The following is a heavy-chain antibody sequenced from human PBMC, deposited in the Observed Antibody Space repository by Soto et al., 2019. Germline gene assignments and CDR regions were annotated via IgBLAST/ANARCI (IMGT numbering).Heavy chain of an antibody. Sequence: SETLSLTCTVSGGSISSYYWSWIRQPPGKGLEWIGYIYYSGSTNYNPSLKSRVTISVDTSKNQFSLKLSSVTAADTAVYYCARAIRDSNYPYYFDYWGQGTLVTVSS. J-gene: IGHJ4*02. V-gene: IGHV4-59*01. D-gene: IGHD4-4*01. CDR2: IYYSGST. CDR3: ARAIRDSNYPYYFDY. CDR1: GGSISSYY.